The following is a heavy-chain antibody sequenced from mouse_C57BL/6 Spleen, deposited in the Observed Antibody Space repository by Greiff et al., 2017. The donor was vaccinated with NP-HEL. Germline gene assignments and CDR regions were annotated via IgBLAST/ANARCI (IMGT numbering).Heavy chain of an antibody. CDR1: GYTFTSYW. D-gene: IGHD2-4*01. V-gene: IGHV1-64*01. J-gene: IGHJ2*01. Sequence: VQLQQPGAELVKPGASVKLSCKASGYTFTSYWMHWVKQRPGQGLEWIGMIHPNSGSTNYNEKFKSKATLTVDKSSSTAYMQLRSLTSEDSEVYYCARDDYDDFYDFDYWGQGTTLTVSS. CDR2: IHPNSGST. CDR3: ARDDYDDFYDFDY.